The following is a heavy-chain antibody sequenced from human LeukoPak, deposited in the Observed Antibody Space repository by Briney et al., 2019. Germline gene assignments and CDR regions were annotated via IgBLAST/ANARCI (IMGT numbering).Heavy chain of an antibody. D-gene: IGHD3-16*01. CDR1: GYTFTSYY. V-gene: IGHV1-46*01. CDR3: ARDAVGAYDAFDI. Sequence: GASVKVSCKASGYTFTSYYMHWVRQAPGQGLEWMGIINPSGGNSNYAQKFEGRIAVTSDTSTSTVYMELRSLRSDDTAVYYCARDAVGAYDAFDIWGQGTMVTVSS. J-gene: IGHJ3*02. CDR2: INPSGGNS.